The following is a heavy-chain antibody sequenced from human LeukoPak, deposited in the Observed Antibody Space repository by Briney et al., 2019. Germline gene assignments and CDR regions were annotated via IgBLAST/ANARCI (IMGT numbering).Heavy chain of an antibody. D-gene: IGHD3-3*01. CDR1: GDSISSSSYY. CDR3: ATHHLTIFGVVISWFDP. CDR2: IYYSGST. V-gene: IGHV4-39*01. J-gene: IGHJ5*02. Sequence: SETLSLTCTVSGDSISSSSYYWGWIRQPPGKGLEWIGSIYYSGSTYYNPSLKSRVTISVDTSKNQFSLKLSSVTAADTAVYYCATHHLTIFGVVISWFDPWGQGTLVTVSS.